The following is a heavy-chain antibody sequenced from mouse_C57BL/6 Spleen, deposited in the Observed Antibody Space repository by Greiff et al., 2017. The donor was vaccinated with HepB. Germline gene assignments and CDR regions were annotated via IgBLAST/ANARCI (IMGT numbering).Heavy chain of an antibody. CDR1: GYTFTSYW. D-gene: IGHD2-2*01. J-gene: IGHJ1*03. CDR2: IHTSDSDT. Sequence: QVQLQQPGAELVKPGASVQVSCKASGYTFTSYWMHWLKQRPGQGLAWIGRIHTSDSDTTYNQKFKGKATWTVDKSSSTAYMQLRSLTSDDSAVYDCSRDEGLRCYFDFWGTGTTVTVAS. V-gene: IGHV1-74*01. CDR3: SRDEGLRCYFDF.